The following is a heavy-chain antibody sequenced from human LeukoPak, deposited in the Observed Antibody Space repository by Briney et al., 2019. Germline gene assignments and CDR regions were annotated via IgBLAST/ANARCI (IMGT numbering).Heavy chain of an antibody. CDR2: ISWNGGDL. V-gene: IGHV3-9*01. CDR1: GFTFDEYG. CDR3: AKDIVKGSASGTFDH. J-gene: IGHJ4*02. D-gene: IGHD3-10*01. Sequence: GGSLRLSCAASGFTFDEYGMHWVRQPPGKGLEWVASISWNGGDLVYGEPVEGRFTISRDNARNSLSLQMNSLRVEDTALYFCAKDIVKGSASGTFDHWGQGTLVTVSS.